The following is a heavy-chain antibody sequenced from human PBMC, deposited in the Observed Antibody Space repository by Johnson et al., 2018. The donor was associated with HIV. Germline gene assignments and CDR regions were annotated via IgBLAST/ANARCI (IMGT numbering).Heavy chain of an antibody. CDR1: GFTFSSYW. D-gene: IGHD3-22*01. Sequence: VQLVESGGGLVQPWGSLRLSCAASGFTFSSYWMSWVRQAPGKGLEWVANIKQDGSNKYYADSVKGRFTISRDNSKNTLYLQMNSLRAEDTAGYYCARDRAEAYYYDSSGRKSGFDIWGQGTMVTVSS. CDR3: ARDRAEAYYYDSSGRKSGFDI. J-gene: IGHJ3*02. V-gene: IGHV3-7*01. CDR2: IKQDGSNK.